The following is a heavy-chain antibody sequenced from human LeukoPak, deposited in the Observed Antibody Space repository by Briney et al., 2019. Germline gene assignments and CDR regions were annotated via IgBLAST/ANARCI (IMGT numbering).Heavy chain of an antibody. D-gene: IGHD6-19*01. CDR3: AKDLAVAPYYFDY. CDR1: GFTFSSYA. J-gene: IGHJ4*02. Sequence: GSLILSCAASGFTFSSYAMSWVRQAPGKGLEWVSAISGSGGSTYYADSVKGRFTISRDNSKNTLYLQMNSLRAEDTAVYYCAKDLAVAPYYFDYWGQGTLVTVSS. CDR2: ISGSGGST. V-gene: IGHV3-23*01.